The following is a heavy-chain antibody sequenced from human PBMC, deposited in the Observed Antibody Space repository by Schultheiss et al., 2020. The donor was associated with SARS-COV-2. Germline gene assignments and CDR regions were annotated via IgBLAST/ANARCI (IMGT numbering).Heavy chain of an antibody. V-gene: IGHV3-74*01. CDR1: GFTFSSYW. Sequence: GGSLRLSCAASGFTFSSYWMHWVRQAPGKGLVWVSRINSDGSSTSYADSVKGRFTISRDNSKNTLYLQMNSLRAEDTAVYYCAIKYGDYLTRGAFDIWGQGTMVTVSS. CDR3: AIKYGDYLTRGAFDI. J-gene: IGHJ3*02. D-gene: IGHD4-17*01. CDR2: INSDGSST.